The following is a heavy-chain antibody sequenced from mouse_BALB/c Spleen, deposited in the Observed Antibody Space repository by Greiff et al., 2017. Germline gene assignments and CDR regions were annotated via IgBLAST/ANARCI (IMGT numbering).Heavy chain of an antibody. CDR1: GFTFSDSY. Sequence: EVHLVESGGGLVKPGGSLKLSCAASGFTFSDSYMYWVRQTPEKRLEWVATISDGGSYTYYPDSVKGRFTISRDNAKNNLYLQMSSLKSEDTAMYYCARDLGTARATSADYYAMDYWGQGTSVTVSS. J-gene: IGHJ4*01. CDR2: ISDGGSYT. D-gene: IGHD3-2*01. V-gene: IGHV5-4*02. CDR3: ARDLGTARATSADYYAMDY.